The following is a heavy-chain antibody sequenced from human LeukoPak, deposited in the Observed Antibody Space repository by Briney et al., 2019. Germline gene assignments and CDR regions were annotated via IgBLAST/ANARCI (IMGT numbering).Heavy chain of an antibody. J-gene: IGHJ4*02. CDR1: GFTFISYA. CDR3: AKEGYNWRQIDY. CDR2: ISYDGSNK. Sequence: GGSLRLSCAASGFTFISYAMHWVRQAPGKGLEWVAVISYDGSNKYYADSVKGRFTISRDNSKNTLYLQMNSLRAEDTAVYYCAKEGYNWRQIDYWGQGTLVTVSS. D-gene: IGHD1-20*01. V-gene: IGHV3-30-3*01.